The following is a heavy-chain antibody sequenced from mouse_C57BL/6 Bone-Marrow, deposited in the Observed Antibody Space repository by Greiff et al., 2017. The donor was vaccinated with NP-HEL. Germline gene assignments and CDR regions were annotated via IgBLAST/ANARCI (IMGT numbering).Heavy chain of an antibody. CDR1: GFTFSSYA. J-gene: IGHJ4*01. D-gene: IGHD1-1*01. CDR2: ISDGGSYT. V-gene: IGHV5-4*01. CDR3: ASPFTTVVAEDAMDY. Sequence: EVQVVESGGGLVKPGGSLKLSCAASGFTFSSYAMSWVRQTPEERLEWVATISDGGSYTYYPDNVKGRFNISRDNAKNNLYLQMSHLKSEDTAMYYCASPFTTVVAEDAMDYWGQGTSVTVSS.